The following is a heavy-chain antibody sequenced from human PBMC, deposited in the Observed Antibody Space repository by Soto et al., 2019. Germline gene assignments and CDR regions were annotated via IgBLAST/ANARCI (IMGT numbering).Heavy chain of an antibody. V-gene: IGHV3-23*01. D-gene: IGHD2-15*01. CDR3: ARGYVGSWAHFDF. CDR2: ISDSSSKT. CDR1: GFTFGNYA. J-gene: IGHJ4*02. Sequence: EVQLLESGGALTQPGGSLRLSCSASGFTFGNYAMNWVRQAPGKGLEWVSSISDSSSKTYYADSVKGRFTISRDNSKKMLLLQLNTPRADDTAVYFCARGYVGSWAHFDFWGQGTQVIVSS.